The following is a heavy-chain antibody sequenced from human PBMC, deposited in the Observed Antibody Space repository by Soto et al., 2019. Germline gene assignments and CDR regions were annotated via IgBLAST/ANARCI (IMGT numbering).Heavy chain of an antibody. CDR1: GGSISSGGYS. CDR2: MYHSGST. V-gene: IGHV4-30-2*01. CDR3: ASYGGNSRGVAFDI. Sequence: PSETLSLTCAVSGGSISSGGYSWSWIRQPPGKGLEWIGYMYHSGSTYYNPSLKSRVTISVDRSKNQFSLKLSSVTAADTAVYYCASYGGNSRGVAFDIWGQGTMVTVSS. D-gene: IGHD4-17*01. J-gene: IGHJ3*02.